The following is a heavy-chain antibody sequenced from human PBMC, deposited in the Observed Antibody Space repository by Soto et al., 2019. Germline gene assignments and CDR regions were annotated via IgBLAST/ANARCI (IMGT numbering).Heavy chain of an antibody. D-gene: IGHD2-2*01. CDR2: IIPVSGAA. J-gene: IGHJ4*02. CDR3: ATALGCRSTSCTLDY. Sequence: QVQLVQSGAEVKKPGSSVKVSCKASGGTFGSYAFSWVRQAPGQGLEWMGGIIPVSGAAHYAQKFQGRVTTTADESTSTAYMELSSLSAQDTAVYYCATALGCRSTSCTLDYWDQGTRVIVSS. V-gene: IGHV1-69*01. CDR1: GGTFGSYA.